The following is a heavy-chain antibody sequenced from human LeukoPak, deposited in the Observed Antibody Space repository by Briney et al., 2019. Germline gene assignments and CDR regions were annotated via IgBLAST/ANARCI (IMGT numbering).Heavy chain of an antibody. CDR1: GGSISSGGYY. J-gene: IGHJ3*02. CDR2: IYHSGST. Sequence: SETLSLTCTVSGGSISSGGYYWSWIRQPPGKGLEWIGYIYHSGSTYYNPSLKSRVTISVDRSKNQFSLKLSSVTAADTAVYYCARDTTTLNDAFDIWGQGTMVTVSS. CDR3: ARDTTTLNDAFDI. V-gene: IGHV4-30-2*01. D-gene: IGHD1-26*01.